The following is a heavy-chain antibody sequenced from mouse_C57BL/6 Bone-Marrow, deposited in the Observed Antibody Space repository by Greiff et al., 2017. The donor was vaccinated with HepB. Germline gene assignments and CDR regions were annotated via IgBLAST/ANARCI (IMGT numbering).Heavy chain of an antibody. CDR1: GISITTGNYR. Sequence: EVKLMESGPGLVKPSQTVFLTCTVTGISITTGNYRWSWIRQFPGNKLEWIGYIYYSGTITYNPSLTSRTTITRDTPKNQFFQEMNSLPAEDTATYYCARHDYDWFAYWGQGTLVTVSA. CDR3: ARHDYDWFAY. CDR2: IYYSGTI. D-gene: IGHD2-4*01. V-gene: IGHV3-5*01. J-gene: IGHJ3*01.